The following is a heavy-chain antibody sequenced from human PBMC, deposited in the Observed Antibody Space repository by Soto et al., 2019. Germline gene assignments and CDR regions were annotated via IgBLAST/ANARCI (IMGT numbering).Heavy chain of an antibody. Sequence: SETLSLTCAVSSGSISSSNWWSWVRQPPGKGLEWIGEIYHSGSTNYNPSLKSRVTISVDKSKNQFSLKLSSVTAADTAVYYCARVRRYSSSSEIHYYMDVWGKGTTVTVSS. J-gene: IGHJ6*03. CDR1: SGSISSSNW. D-gene: IGHD6-6*01. CDR3: ARVRRYSSSSEIHYYMDV. CDR2: IYHSGST. V-gene: IGHV4-4*02.